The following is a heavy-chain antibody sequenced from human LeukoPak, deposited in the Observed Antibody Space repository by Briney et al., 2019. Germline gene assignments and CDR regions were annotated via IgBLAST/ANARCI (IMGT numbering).Heavy chain of an antibody. D-gene: IGHD6-6*01. V-gene: IGHV4-4*07. J-gene: IGHJ4*02. CDR3: ARHPFSTSSIDY. CDR1: GDSISSSY. Sequence: NPSETLSLTCTVSGDSISSSYWSWIRQPAGKGLEWIGRMYSGGTIKYNPSLKSRVTMSVDTSENQFSLKLNSVTATDTAVYYCARHPFSTSSIDYWGQGTLVTVSS. CDR2: MYSGGTI.